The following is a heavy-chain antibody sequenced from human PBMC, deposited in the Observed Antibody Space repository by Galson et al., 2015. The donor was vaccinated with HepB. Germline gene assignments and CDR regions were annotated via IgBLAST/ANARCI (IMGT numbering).Heavy chain of an antibody. CDR3: ARSLVVLAANTDAFDI. D-gene: IGHD3-3*02. CDR1: GLTVSSNY. CDR2: IYDSGSA. V-gene: IGHV3-53*01. J-gene: IGHJ3*02. Sequence: SLRLSCAASGLTVSSNYMSWVRQAPGKGLEWVSIIYDSGSAYYTGSVKGRFTISRDNSKNTLYLQMNSLRAEDTAVYYCARSLVVLAANTDAFDIWGQGTMVTVSS.